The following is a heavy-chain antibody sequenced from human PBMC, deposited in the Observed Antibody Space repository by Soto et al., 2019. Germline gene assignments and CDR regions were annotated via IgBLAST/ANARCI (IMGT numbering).Heavy chain of an antibody. CDR3: ARDEGSHGFDS. J-gene: IGHJ4*02. V-gene: IGHV1-18*04. CDR1: GYTFTNYG. CDR2: VSGYNGNT. Sequence: QVQLVQSGAEVKKPGASVRVSCKSSGYTFTNYGISWVRQAPGQGLEWMGWVSGYNGNTNYAQKLRGRVTMTTDTSTSTAYMELRTLRSDDTAVYYCARDEGSHGFDSWGQGTLVTVSS. D-gene: IGHD6-19*01.